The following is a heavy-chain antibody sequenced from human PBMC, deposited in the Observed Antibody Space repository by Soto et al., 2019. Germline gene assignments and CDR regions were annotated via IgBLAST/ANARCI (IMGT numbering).Heavy chain of an antibody. V-gene: IGHV4-4*02. CDR2: IYHSGST. CDR3: ASLPATSDFDY. D-gene: IGHD2-2*01. Sequence: SDTLSLTCAVSGGSIGISNWWSWFRQPPGKGLEWIGEIYHSGSTNYNPSLKSRVTISVDKSKNQFSLKLSSVTAADTAVYYCASLPATSDFDYWGQGTLVTVSS. J-gene: IGHJ4*02. CDR1: GGSIGISNW.